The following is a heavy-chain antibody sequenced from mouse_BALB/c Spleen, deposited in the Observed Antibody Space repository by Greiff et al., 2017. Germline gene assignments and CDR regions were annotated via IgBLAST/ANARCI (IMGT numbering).Heavy chain of an antibody. V-gene: IGHV1-14*01. D-gene: IGHD1-1*01. J-gene: IGHJ1*01. CDR2: INPYNDGT. CDR3: AREVTTVVAKGWYFDV. CDR1: GYTFTSYV. Sequence: VQLQQSGPELVKPGASVKMSCKASGYTFTSYVMHWVKQKPGQGLEWIGYINPYNDGTKYNEKFKGKATLTSDKSSSTAYMELSSLTSEDSAVYYCAREVTTVVAKGWYFDVWGAGTTVTVSS.